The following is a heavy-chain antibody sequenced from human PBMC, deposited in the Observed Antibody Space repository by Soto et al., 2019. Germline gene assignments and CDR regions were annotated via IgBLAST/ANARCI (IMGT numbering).Heavy chain of an antibody. D-gene: IGHD4-4*01. V-gene: IGHV4-39*01. J-gene: IGHJ6*02. Sequence: LSLTCTVSGGSISSSSYYWGWIRQPPGKGLEWIGSIYYSGSTYYNPSLKSRVTISVDTSKNQFSLKLSSVTAADTAVYYCASRTVTPPHSYYYYGMDVWGQGTTVTVSS. CDR1: GGSISSSSYY. CDR2: IYYSGST. CDR3: ASRTVTPPHSYYYYGMDV.